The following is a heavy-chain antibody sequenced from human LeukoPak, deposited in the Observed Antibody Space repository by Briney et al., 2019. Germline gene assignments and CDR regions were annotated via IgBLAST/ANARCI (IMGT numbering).Heavy chain of an antibody. CDR1: GDSISSGIHY. J-gene: IGHJ5*02. D-gene: IGHD3-10*01. CDR3: ARDLRYYYGSGSSYNWFDP. CDR2: IYTSGST. V-gene: IGHV4-61*02. Sequence: SETLSLTCTVSGDSISSGIHYWNWIRQPAGKGLEWIGRIYTSGSTYYNPSLKSRVTISVDTSKNQFSLKLSSVTAADTAVYYCARDLRYYYGSGSSYNWFDPWGQGTLVTVSS.